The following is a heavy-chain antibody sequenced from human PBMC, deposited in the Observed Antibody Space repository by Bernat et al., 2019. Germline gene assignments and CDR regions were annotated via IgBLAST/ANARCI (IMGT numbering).Heavy chain of an antibody. CDR3: ARASTEVPFDY. CDR2: IWYDGSNK. D-gene: IGHD3-10*01. Sequence: QVQLVESGGGVVQPGRSLRLSFAASGFTFSSYGMHWVRQAPGKGLEWVAVIWYDGSNKYYADSVKGRFTISRDNSKNTLYLQMNSLRAEDTAVYYCARASTEVPFDYWGQGTLVTVSS. V-gene: IGHV3-33*01. CDR1: GFTFSSYG. J-gene: IGHJ4*02.